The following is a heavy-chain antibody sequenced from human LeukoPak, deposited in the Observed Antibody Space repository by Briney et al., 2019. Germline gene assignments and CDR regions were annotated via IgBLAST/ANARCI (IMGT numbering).Heavy chain of an antibody. CDR1: GFTFGDYA. J-gene: IGHJ4*02. CDR2: IRSIPYGGTT. V-gene: IGHV3-49*03. CDR3: SRDFHDVVVTTAEGVPFDY. D-gene: IGHD2-15*01. Sequence: PGGSLRLSCTASGFTFGDYAMSWFRQAPGQGLEWVGFIRSIPYGGTTDYAASVKGRFTISRDDSKSIAYLQMNSLKTEDTAVYYCSRDFHDVVVTTAEGVPFDYWGQGTLVTVSS.